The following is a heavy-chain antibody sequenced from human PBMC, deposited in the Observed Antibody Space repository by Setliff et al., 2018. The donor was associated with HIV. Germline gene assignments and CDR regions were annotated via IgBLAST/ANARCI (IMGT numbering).Heavy chain of an antibody. CDR1: GYSISSGFY. Sequence: SETLSLTCNVSGYSISSGFYWGWIRQPPGKGLEWIGNIFHSGNTDQNPSLKSRVTMSVETSENQFSLRLNSVTAADTAVYYCARRTFWGDAFDIWGRGTMVTVSS. V-gene: IGHV4-38-2*02. D-gene: IGHD3-16*01. CDR3: ARRTFWGDAFDI. CDR2: IFHSGNT. J-gene: IGHJ3*02.